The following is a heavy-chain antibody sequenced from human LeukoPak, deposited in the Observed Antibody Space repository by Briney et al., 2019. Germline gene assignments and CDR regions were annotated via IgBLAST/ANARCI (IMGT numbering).Heavy chain of an antibody. Sequence: GGSLRLSCAAPEFTFTNYALSWVRQAPGKGLEWVSAISGSGDSPYYADSVKGRFTISRDNSKNTLFLQMTSLRAEDTAVYYCARDVAPRPYYYMDVWGRGTTVTVSS. J-gene: IGHJ6*03. CDR2: ISGSGDSP. V-gene: IGHV3-23*01. CDR1: EFTFTNYA. D-gene: IGHD6-6*01. CDR3: ARDVAPRPYYYMDV.